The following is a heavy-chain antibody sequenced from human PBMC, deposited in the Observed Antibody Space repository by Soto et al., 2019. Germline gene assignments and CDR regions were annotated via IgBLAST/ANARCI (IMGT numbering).Heavy chain of an antibody. CDR3: AKGLRFMEH. CDR1: GFTFSSYA. V-gene: IGHV3-30-3*02. Sequence: GGSPRLSCVASGFTFSSYALHWVRQAPGKGLEWVALISNDGMNTFYADSVKGRMTVSRDKAEKTMYLQMNSLTAEDTAVYYCAKGLRFMEHWGQGTVVTVSS. CDR2: ISNDGMNT. J-gene: IGHJ1*01. D-gene: IGHD1-1*01.